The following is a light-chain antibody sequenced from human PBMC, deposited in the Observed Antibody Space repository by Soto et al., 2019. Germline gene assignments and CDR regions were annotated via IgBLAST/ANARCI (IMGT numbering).Light chain of an antibody. CDR1: QSVRSD. CDR2: GAS. V-gene: IGKV3-15*01. CDR3: QQYNNWLPLT. J-gene: IGKJ4*01. Sequence: EIVMTQSPATLSVSPGERATLTCRASQSVRSDLAWYQQKPGQAPRLLIYGASTRATGIPARFSGSGSGKEFNLTISSLQSEDFAVSYCQQYNNWLPLTFGGGTKVEIK.